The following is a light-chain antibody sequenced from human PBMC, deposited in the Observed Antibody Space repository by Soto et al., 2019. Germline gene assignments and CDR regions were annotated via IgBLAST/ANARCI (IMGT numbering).Light chain of an antibody. CDR2: TTS. J-gene: IGKJ1*01. V-gene: IGKV1-39*01. CDR1: QSISTY. Sequence: QLTQSPSSLSASVGDRVTITCRASQSISTYLNWYLQKPGKAPNLLIYTTSILESGVPSRFSGSGSGTDFTLTISSLQPEDFATYFCQQSYSRPRTFGQGTKVDIK. CDR3: QQSYSRPRT.